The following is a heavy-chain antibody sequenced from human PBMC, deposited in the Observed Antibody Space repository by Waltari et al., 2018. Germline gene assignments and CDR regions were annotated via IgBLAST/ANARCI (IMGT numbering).Heavy chain of an antibody. Sequence: QVQLQESGPGLVKPSETLSLTCAVSGYSISSGYYWGWIRQPPGKGLEWIGSIYHSGSTYYNPSLKSRVTISVDTSKNQFSLKLSSVTAADTAVYYCARLGSGVAVARFDPWGQGTLVTVSS. D-gene: IGHD6-19*01. CDR3: ARLGSGVAVARFDP. J-gene: IGHJ5*02. V-gene: IGHV4-38-2*01. CDR1: GYSISSGYY. CDR2: IYHSGST.